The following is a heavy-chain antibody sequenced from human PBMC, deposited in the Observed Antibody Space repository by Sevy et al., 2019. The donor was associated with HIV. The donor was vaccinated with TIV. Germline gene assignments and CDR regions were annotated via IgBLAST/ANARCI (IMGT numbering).Heavy chain of an antibody. CDR3: ARDSAVVPRALVY. D-gene: IGHD2-21*01. V-gene: IGHV4-59*01. Sequence: SETLSLTCNVSGDSISSYFWSWFRQPPGKGLEWIGYLYYSGSIESNPSLRSRVTISVDTSKKHFSMKLRSVTAADTAMYYCARDSAVVPRALVYWGQGTLVTVSS. J-gene: IGHJ4*02. CDR1: GDSISSYF. CDR2: LYYSGSI.